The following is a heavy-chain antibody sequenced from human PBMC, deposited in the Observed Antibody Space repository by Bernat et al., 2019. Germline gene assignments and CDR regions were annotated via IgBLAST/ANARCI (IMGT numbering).Heavy chain of an antibody. Sequence: EVQLVETGGGLIQPGGSLRLSRAASGFTVSSNYMSWVCQAPGKWLELVPGIYSGGSKDYSDSGRGRLTNSKDKYKNTLYLQMKSLEAEDTAVYYCAEDPTDYDILNASMENRANGMDVWGQGTTVTVTS. CDR3: AEDPTDYDILNASMENRANGMDV. CDR2: IYSGGSK. D-gene: IGHD3-9*01. J-gene: IGHJ6*02. V-gene: IGHV3-53*02. CDR1: GFTVSSNY.